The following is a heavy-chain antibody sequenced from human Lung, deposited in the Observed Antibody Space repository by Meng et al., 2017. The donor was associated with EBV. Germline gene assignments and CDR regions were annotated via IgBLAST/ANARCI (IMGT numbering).Heavy chain of an antibody. CDR1: SGSFSGYF. CDR3: ARGQWLDNS. V-gene: IGHV4-34*01. CDR2: ISHSGST. Sequence: QVQLQRGGPGLLKPSETLSLTCAVYSGSFSGYFWSWIRQPPGKGLEWIGEISHSGSTNYNPSLKSRVTISVDKSKNQFSLKLTSVTVADTAVYYCARGQWLDNSWGQGTLVTVSS. D-gene: IGHD6-19*01. J-gene: IGHJ4*02.